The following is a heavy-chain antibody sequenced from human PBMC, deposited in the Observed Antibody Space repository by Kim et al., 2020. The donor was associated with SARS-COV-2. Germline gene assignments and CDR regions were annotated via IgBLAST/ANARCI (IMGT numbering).Heavy chain of an antibody. CDR2: INHSGST. Sequence: SETLSLTCAVYGGSFSGYYWSWIRQPPGKGLEWIGEINHSGSTNYNPSLKSRVTISVDTSKSQFSLKLSSVTAADTAVYYCARGGTTVVVAARPFDYWGQGTLVTVSS. CDR3: ARGGTTVVVAARPFDY. J-gene: IGHJ4*02. D-gene: IGHD2-15*01. V-gene: IGHV4-34*01. CDR1: GGSFSGYY.